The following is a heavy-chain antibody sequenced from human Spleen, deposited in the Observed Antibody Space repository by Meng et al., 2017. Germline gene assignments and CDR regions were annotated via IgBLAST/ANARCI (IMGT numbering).Heavy chain of an antibody. CDR2: IYHSVST. V-gene: IGHV4-34*01. CDR3: ARRSHLAHYFDY. Sequence: QVQRHQWGAGVLKPSETLSLTYAVSGWAFSDYYWSWIRQPPGKGLEWIGYIYHSVSTYYNPSLKSRVSISLAMSENQFSLQLNSVTPEDTAVYYCARRSHLAHYFDYWGQGTLVTVSS. J-gene: IGHJ4*02. CDR1: GWAFSDYY.